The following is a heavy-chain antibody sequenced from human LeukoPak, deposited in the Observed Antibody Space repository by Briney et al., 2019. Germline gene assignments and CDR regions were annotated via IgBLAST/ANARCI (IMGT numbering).Heavy chain of an antibody. Sequence: ASVKVSCKASGYTFTGYYLHWMRQAPGQGLEWMGWINPNSGGTNYAQNFQGRVTMTRDTSISTAYLELSRLRSDDTAVYYCARDRVITVADPENWFDPWGQGTLVTVSS. J-gene: IGHJ5*02. D-gene: IGHD6-19*01. CDR1: GYTFTGYY. CDR2: INPNSGGT. CDR3: ARDRVITVADPENWFDP. V-gene: IGHV1-2*02.